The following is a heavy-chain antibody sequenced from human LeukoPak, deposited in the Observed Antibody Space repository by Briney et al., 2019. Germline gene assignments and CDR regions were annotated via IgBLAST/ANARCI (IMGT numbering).Heavy chain of an antibody. J-gene: IGHJ6*03. Sequence: GGSLRLSRAASGFTFSSYEMNWVRQAPGKGLAWVSYISSSGSTIYYADSVKGRFTISRDNAKNSLYLQMNSLRAEDTAVYYCARVRSGYDLYYYYYYMDVWGKGTTVTVSS. CDR2: ISSSGSTI. V-gene: IGHV3-48*03. D-gene: IGHD5-12*01. CDR3: ARVRSGYDLYYYYYYMDV. CDR1: GFTFSSYE.